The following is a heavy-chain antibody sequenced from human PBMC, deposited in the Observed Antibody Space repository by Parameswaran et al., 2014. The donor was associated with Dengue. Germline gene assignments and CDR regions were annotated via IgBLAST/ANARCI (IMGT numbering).Heavy chain of an antibody. J-gene: IGHJ6*02. D-gene: IGHD3-22*01. V-gene: IGHV4-39*07. CDR2: IYYSGST. Sequence: WIRQPPGKGLEWIGSIYYSGSTYYNPSLKSRVTISVDTSKNQFSLKLSSVTAADTAVYYCARSYYYDSSGTYYYYYGMDVWGQGTTVTVSS. CDR3: ARSYYYDSSGTYYYYYGMDV.